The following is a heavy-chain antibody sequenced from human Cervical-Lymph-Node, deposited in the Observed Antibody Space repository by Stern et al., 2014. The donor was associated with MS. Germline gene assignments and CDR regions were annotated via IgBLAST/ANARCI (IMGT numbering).Heavy chain of an antibody. V-gene: IGHV3-9*01. D-gene: IGHD3-3*01. CDR3: AKGSGGSGYYPVALDY. J-gene: IGHJ4*02. CDR1: GFTFDDYA. CDR2: ITWNSTSV. Sequence: EVQLVESGGGLVQPGRSLRLSCAASGFTFDDYAMHWVRQAPGQGLEWVSGITWNSTSVCYADSVKGRFTISRDNAKNSLYLQMNIRRGDDTALYYCAKGSGGSGYYPVALDYWGQGTLVTVSS.